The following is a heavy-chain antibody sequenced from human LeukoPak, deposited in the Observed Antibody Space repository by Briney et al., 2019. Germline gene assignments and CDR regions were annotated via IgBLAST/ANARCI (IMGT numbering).Heavy chain of an antibody. Sequence: SETLSLTCTVSGGSISNYFWSWIRQPPGKGLECIGYIYYSETTNYNPSFKSRVTISVDMSKNQFSLKLSSVTAADTAVYYCARVPLGYCSGGSCPAFDYWGQGTLVTVSS. V-gene: IGHV4-59*12. D-gene: IGHD2-15*01. CDR1: GGSISNYF. J-gene: IGHJ4*02. CDR2: IYYSETT. CDR3: ARVPLGYCSGGSCPAFDY.